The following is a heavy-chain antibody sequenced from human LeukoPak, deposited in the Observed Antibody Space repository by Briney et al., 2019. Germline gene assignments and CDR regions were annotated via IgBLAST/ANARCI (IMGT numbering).Heavy chain of an antibody. D-gene: IGHD5-12*01. V-gene: IGHV1-2*02. Sequence: ASVKVSCKASGYTFTGYYMHWVRQAPGQGLEWMGWINPNSGGTNYAQKFQGRVTMTRDTSISTAYMELSRLRSDDTAVYYSATLSGVATVFDYWGQGTLVTVSS. CDR2: INPNSGGT. CDR1: GYTFTGYY. J-gene: IGHJ4*02. CDR3: ATLSGVATVFDY.